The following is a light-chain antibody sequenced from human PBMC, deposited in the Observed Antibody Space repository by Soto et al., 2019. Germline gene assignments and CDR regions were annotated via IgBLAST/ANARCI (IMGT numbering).Light chain of an antibody. Sequence: QSVLTQPPSVSGAPGQRVTISCTGSSSNIGAGYVVHWYQQLPGTAPKLLIYGNSNRPSGVPDRFFGSKSGTSASLAITGLQAEDEADYYCQSYDSSLSGSVFGGGTKLTVL. CDR1: SSNIGAGYV. CDR3: QSYDSSLSGSV. CDR2: GNS. J-gene: IGLJ2*01. V-gene: IGLV1-40*01.